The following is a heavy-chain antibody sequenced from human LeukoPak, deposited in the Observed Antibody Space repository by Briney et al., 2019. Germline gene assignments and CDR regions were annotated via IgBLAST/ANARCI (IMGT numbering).Heavy chain of an antibody. CDR1: GFTFSSYA. D-gene: IGHD6-13*01. V-gene: IGHV3-23*01. CDR3: AKGEQLVQFPFDY. J-gene: IGHJ4*02. Sequence: GGSLRLSCAASGFTFSSYAMSWVRQAPGKGLEWVSAISGSGGSTYYTDSVKGRFTISRDNSKNTLYLQMNSLRAEDTAVYYCAKGEQLVQFPFDYWGQGTLVTVSS. CDR2: ISGSGGST.